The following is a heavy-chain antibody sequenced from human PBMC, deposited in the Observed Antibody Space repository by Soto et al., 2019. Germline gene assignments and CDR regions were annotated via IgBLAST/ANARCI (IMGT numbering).Heavy chain of an antibody. Sequence: QVQLQESGPGLVKPSGTLSLTCAVSGGSISSNNWWSWVRQPPGKGLEWIGEIFQSGSTHYSPSLKTPVTTSADTSKTQFSLKLTSVTAAATAVYHCARVYSGSSSDYWSQGTLVTVSS. D-gene: IGHD1-26*01. CDR1: GGSISSNNW. CDR2: IFQSGST. J-gene: IGHJ4*02. V-gene: IGHV4-4*02. CDR3: ARVYSGSSSDY.